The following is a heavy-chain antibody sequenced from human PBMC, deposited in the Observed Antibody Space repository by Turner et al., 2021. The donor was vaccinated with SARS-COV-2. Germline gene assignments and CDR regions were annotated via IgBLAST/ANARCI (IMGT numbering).Heavy chain of an antibody. CDR2: SSGRSNYI. D-gene: IGHD2-2*01. CDR1: AFTYGSYS. J-gene: IGHJ6*02. V-gene: IGHV3-21*01. Sequence: VQLVEPVRGLVKPGRYLRLSCAPSAFTYGSYSMSWFRQATGKGLEWVSSSSGRSNYIYYADSVKCRFTSSRDNAKNSLYLQMNSLRAEDTAVYYGVSAGAYVVVPARPYYNYGMDVWGQGTTVTVSS. CDR3: VSAGAYVVVPARPYYNYGMDV.